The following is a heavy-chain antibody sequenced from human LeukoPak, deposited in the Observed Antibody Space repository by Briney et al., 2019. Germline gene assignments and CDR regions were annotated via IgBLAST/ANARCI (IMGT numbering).Heavy chain of an antibody. CDR3: ARGRFRIAALFDY. J-gene: IGHJ4*02. Sequence: GGSLRLSCAASGFTVSSNYMSWVRQAPGKGLEWVSVIYSGGSTYYADSVRGRFTISRDNSKNTLYLQVNSLRAEDTAVYYCARGRFRIAALFDYWGQGTLVTVSS. CDR1: GFTVSSNY. D-gene: IGHD6-13*01. CDR2: IYSGGST. V-gene: IGHV3-66*01.